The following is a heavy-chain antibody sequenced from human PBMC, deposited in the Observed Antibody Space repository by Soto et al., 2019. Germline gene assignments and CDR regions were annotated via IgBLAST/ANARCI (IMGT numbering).Heavy chain of an antibody. CDR1: GYTFTSYG. D-gene: IGHD6-19*01. V-gene: IGHV1-8*02. CDR3: ASAIAVASTGFDY. J-gene: IGHJ4*02. Sequence: ASVKVSCKASGYTFTSYGISWVRQATGQGLEWLGWMNPNSGNTGYAQKFKGRVTMTRNTSIGTAYMEMSSLRSEDTAVYYCASAIAVASTGFDYWGQGTLVTVSS. CDR2: MNPNSGNT.